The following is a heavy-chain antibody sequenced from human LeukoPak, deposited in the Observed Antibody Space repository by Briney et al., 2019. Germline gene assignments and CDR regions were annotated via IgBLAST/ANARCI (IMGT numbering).Heavy chain of an antibody. D-gene: IGHD1-26*01. CDR2: ILTSGTT. J-gene: IGHJ4*02. CDR3: ARLRVSGSYLYYFDY. CDR1: NGSISSYH. V-gene: IGHV4-4*09. Sequence: SETLSLTCTVSNGSISSYHWSWVRQPPGKGLEWIGYILTSGTTNYNPSLKSRLTISVDASKCQFTLKLSSVTAADTAVYYCARLRVSGSYLYYFDYWGQGTLVTVSS.